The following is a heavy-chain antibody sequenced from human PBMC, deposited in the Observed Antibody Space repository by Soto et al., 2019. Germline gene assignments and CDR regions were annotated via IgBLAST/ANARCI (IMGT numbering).Heavy chain of an antibody. Sequence: GGSLRLSCAASGFTFSSYWMSWVRQAPGKGLEWVANIKQDGSEKYYVDSVKGRFTISRDNAKNSLYLQMNSLRAEDTAVFYCARGPRAIVVVPAASWPWGQGTLVTVSS. CDR2: IKQDGSEK. V-gene: IGHV3-7*04. J-gene: IGHJ4*02. CDR1: GFTFSSYW. D-gene: IGHD2-2*01. CDR3: ARGPRAIVVVPAASWP.